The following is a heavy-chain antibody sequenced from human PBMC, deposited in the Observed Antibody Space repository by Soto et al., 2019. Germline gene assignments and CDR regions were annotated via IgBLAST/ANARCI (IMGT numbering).Heavy chain of an antibody. CDR3: ARGTIFGVVRIPTGAFDI. Sequence: PSETLSLTCAVSSGSISSSNWWSWVRQPPGKGLEWIGEIYHSGSTNYNPSLKSRATISVDKSKNQFSLKLSSVTAADTAVYYCARGTIFGVVRIPTGAFDIWGQGTMVTVSS. D-gene: IGHD3-3*01. V-gene: IGHV4-4*02. CDR2: IYHSGST. CDR1: SGSISSSNW. J-gene: IGHJ3*02.